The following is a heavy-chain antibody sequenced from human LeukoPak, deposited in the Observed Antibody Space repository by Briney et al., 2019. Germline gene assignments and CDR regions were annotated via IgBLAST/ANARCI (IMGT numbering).Heavy chain of an antibody. CDR1: GDSISMHY. D-gene: IGHD6-13*01. J-gene: IGHJ6*03. CDR3: ARGRVSSSSWPSTYYYYFYMDV. Sequence: SETLSLTCSVSGDSISMHYWSWIRQPPGKGLEWIGYIDHTGSTNYNPSLNSRVTISRDTSKNHFSLELSSVTAADTAVYFCARGRVSSSSWPSTYYYYFYMDVWGKGTTVTVSS. CDR2: IDHTGST. V-gene: IGHV4-59*11.